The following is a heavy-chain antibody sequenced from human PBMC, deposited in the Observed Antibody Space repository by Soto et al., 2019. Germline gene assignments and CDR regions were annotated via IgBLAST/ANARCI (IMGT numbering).Heavy chain of an antibody. CDR1: GFSFGDYA. J-gene: IGHJ5*02. Sequence: LRLSCTTSGFSFGDYAMTWVRQAPGKGLEWVGFIRNPGYGGTTEYATSVKGRFIISRDDSMSSAYLQLNSLKADDSAVYYCVRGSFGYYGPWGQGTLVTVSS. D-gene: IGHD3-22*01. CDR2: IRNPGYGGTT. V-gene: IGHV3-49*04. CDR3: VRGSFGYYGP.